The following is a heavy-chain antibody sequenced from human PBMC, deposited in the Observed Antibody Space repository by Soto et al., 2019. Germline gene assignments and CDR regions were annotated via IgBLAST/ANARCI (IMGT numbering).Heavy chain of an antibody. V-gene: IGHV3-23*01. J-gene: IGHJ4*02. CDR2: ISGSGGST. CDR3: AKETYSSGWYPSYYFDY. D-gene: IGHD6-19*01. CDR1: GFTFSSYA. Sequence: GGSLRLSCAASGFTFSSYAMSWVRQAPGKGLEWVSAISGSGGSTYYADSVKGRFTISRDNSKNTLYLQMNSLRAEDTAVYYCAKETYSSGWYPSYYFDYWGQGTLVTVS.